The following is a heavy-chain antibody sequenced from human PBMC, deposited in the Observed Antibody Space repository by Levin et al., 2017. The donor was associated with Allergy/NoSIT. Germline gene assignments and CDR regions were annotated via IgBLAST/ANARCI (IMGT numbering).Heavy chain of an antibody. D-gene: IGHD3-3*01. V-gene: IGHV1-2*02. CDR2: INPNSGGT. CDR1: GYTFTGYY. CDR3: ARDLCRFLDRLFGGYGMDV. Sequence: ASVKVSCKASGYTFTGYYMHWVRQAPGQGLEWMGWINPNSGGTNYAQKFQGRVTMTRDTSISTAYMELSRLRSDDTAVYYCARDLCRFLDRLFGGYGMDVWGQGTTVTVSS. J-gene: IGHJ6*02.